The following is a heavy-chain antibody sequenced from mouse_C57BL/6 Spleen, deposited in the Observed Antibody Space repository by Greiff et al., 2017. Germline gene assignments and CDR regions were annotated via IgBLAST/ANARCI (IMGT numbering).Heavy chain of an antibody. CDR1: GFTFSDYG. V-gene: IGHV5-17*01. CDR3: ATGVTTVVATRYFDY. Sequence: EVQGVESGGGLVKPGGSLKLSCAASGFTFSDYGMHWVRQAPEKGLEWVAYISSGSSTIYYADTVKGRFTISSDNAKKTLFLQMTSLRSEDTAMYYCATGVTTVVATRYFDYWGQGTTLTVSS. CDR2: ISSGSSTI. D-gene: IGHD1-1*01. J-gene: IGHJ2*01.